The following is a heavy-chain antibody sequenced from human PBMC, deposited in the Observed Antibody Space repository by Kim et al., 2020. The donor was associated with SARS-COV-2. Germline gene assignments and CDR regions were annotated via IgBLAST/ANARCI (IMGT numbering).Heavy chain of an antibody. CDR2: ISSSSSTI. Sequence: GGSLRLSCAASGFTFSSYSMNWVRQAPGKGLEWVSYISSSSSTIYYADSVKGRFTISRDNAKNSLYLQMNSLRDEDTAVYYCASNPQASYYYYYGMDVWGQGTTVTVSS. CDR1: GFTFSSYS. CDR3: ASNPQASYYYYYGMDV. V-gene: IGHV3-48*02. J-gene: IGHJ6*02.